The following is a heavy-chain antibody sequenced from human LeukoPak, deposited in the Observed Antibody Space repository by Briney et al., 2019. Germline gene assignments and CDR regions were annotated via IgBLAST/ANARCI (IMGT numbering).Heavy chain of an antibody. CDR3: ARGRGITMVRGRRNWFDP. CDR2: INHSGST. V-gene: IGHV4-34*01. D-gene: IGHD3-10*01. CDR1: GGSFSGYY. Sequence: PETLSLTCAVYGGSFSGYYWSWIRQPPGKGLEWIGEINHSGSTNYNPSLKSRVTISVDTSKNQFSLKLSSVTAADTAVYYCARGRGITMVRGRRNWFDPWGQGTLVTVSS. J-gene: IGHJ5*02.